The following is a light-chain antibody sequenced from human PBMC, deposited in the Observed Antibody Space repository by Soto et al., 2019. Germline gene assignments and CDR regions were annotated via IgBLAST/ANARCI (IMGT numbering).Light chain of an antibody. CDR3: QQYNSYSPSYT. V-gene: IGKV1-5*01. Sequence: DIQMTQSPSTLSASVGARVTITCRASQSISSWLAWYQQKPGKAPKLLIYDASSLESGVPSRFSGSGSGTDFTLTISSLQPDDFATYYCQQYNSYSPSYTFGQGTKLEIK. CDR1: QSISSW. CDR2: DAS. J-gene: IGKJ2*01.